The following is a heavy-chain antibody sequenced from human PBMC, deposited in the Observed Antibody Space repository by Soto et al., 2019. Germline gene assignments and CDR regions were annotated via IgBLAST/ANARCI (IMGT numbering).Heavy chain of an antibody. CDR2: IVVGSGNT. V-gene: IGHV1-58*01. CDR1: GFTFTSSA. J-gene: IGHJ6*02. D-gene: IGHD6-19*01. Sequence: RASVKVSCKASGFTFTSSAVQWVRQARGQRLEWIGWIVVGSGNTNYAQKFQERVTITRDMSTSTAYMELSSLRSEDTAVYYCAAGRGEGQWLGFYYYYGMDVWGQGTTVTVSS. CDR3: AAGRGEGQWLGFYYYYGMDV.